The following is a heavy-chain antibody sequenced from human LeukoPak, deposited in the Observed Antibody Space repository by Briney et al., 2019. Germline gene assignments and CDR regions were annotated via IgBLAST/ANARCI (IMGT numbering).Heavy chain of an antibody. J-gene: IGHJ4*02. CDR3: ARVYKFVDGSGSQGYFDY. Sequence: PSETLSRTCAVYGGSFSGYYWSWIRQPPGKGLEWIGEINHSGSTNYNPSLKSRVTISVDTSKNQFSLKLSSVTAADTAVYYCARVYKFVDGSGSQGYFDYWGQGTLVTVSS. D-gene: IGHD3-10*01. CDR1: GGSFSGYY. V-gene: IGHV4-34*01. CDR2: INHSGST.